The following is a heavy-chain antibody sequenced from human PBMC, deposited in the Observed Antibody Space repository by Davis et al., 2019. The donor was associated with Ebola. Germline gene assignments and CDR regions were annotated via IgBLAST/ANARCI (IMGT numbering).Heavy chain of an antibody. D-gene: IGHD2-21*02. Sequence: AASVKVSCKASGYTFTSYDINWVRQATGQGLEWMGWMNPNSGNTGYAQKFQGRVTMTRNTSISTAYMELSSLRSEDTAVCYCARAIPYCGGDCPLGYWGQGTLVTVSS. V-gene: IGHV1-8*01. CDR2: MNPNSGNT. J-gene: IGHJ4*02. CDR3: ARAIPYCGGDCPLGY. CDR1: GYTFTSYD.